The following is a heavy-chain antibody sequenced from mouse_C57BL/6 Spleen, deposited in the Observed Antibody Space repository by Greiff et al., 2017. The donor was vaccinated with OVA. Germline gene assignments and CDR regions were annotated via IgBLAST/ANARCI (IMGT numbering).Heavy chain of an antibody. V-gene: IGHV1-76*01. CDR1: GYTFTDYY. CDR2: IYPGSGNT. CDR3: AGCGYYLFAY. Sequence: QVQLKQSGAELVRPGASVKLSCKASGYTFTDYYINWVKQRPGQGLEWIARIYPGSGNTYYNEKFKGKATLTAEKSSSTAYMQLSSLTSEDSAVYFCAGCGYYLFAYWGQGTLVTVAA. D-gene: IGHD2-3*01. J-gene: IGHJ3*01.